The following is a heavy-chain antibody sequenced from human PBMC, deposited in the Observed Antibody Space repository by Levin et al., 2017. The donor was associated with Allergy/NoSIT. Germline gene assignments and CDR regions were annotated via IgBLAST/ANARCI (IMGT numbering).Heavy chain of an antibody. V-gene: IGHV3-23*01. J-gene: IGHJ4*02. D-gene: IGHD5-18*01. Sequence: GESLKISCAASGFTFSSYAMSWVRQAPGKGLEWVSAISGSGGSTYYADSVKGRFTISRDNSKNTLYLQMNSLRAEDTAVYYCAATGYSYGYGYWGQGTLVTVSS. CDR3: AATGYSYGYGY. CDR2: ISGSGGST. CDR1: GFTFSSYA.